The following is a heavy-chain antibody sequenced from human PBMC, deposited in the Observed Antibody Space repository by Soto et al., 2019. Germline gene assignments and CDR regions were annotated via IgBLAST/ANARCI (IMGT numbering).Heavy chain of an antibody. Sequence: ASVNVSCKASVCSFSSYAISWVRQAPGQGLEWMGGIIPIFGTANYAQKFQGRVTITADESTSTAYMELSSLRSEDTAVYYCARVRPKSVYDSSGYDAFDIWGQGTMVTVSS. D-gene: IGHD3-22*01. V-gene: IGHV1-69*13. CDR3: ARVRPKSVYDSSGYDAFDI. CDR1: VCSFSSYA. J-gene: IGHJ3*02. CDR2: IIPIFGTA.